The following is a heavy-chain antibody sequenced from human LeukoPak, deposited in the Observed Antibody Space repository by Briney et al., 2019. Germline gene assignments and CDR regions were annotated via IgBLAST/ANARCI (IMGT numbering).Heavy chain of an antibody. D-gene: IGHD6-19*01. Sequence: GGSLRLSCAASGFTLSSYAMSWVRQAPGKGLEWVSAISGSGGSTYYADSVKGRFTISRDNSKNTLYLQMNSLRAEDTAVYYCARDKQWLGAFDIWGQGTMVTVSS. V-gene: IGHV3-23*01. J-gene: IGHJ3*02. CDR2: ISGSGGST. CDR3: ARDKQWLGAFDI. CDR1: GFTLSSYA.